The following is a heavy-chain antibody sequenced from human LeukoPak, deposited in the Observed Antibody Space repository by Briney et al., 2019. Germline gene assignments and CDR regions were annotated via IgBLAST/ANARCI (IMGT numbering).Heavy chain of an antibody. Sequence: GASVKVSCKASGGTFSSYAISWVRQAPGQGLEWMGRIIPIFGIANYAQKFQGRVTITADKSTSTAYMELSSLRSEDTAVYYCAREAAAGNTAPSPFDYWGQGTLVTVSS. CDR1: GGTFSSYA. J-gene: IGHJ4*02. CDR3: AREAAAGNTAPSPFDY. CDR2: IIPIFGIA. D-gene: IGHD6-13*01. V-gene: IGHV1-69*04.